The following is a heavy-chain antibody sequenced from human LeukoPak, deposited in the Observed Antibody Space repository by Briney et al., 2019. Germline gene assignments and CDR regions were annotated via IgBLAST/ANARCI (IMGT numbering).Heavy chain of an antibody. CDR3: ARDRGFGVSVVNWFDP. CDR1: GITVSNNY. CDR2: IYSGGPT. J-gene: IGHJ5*02. V-gene: IGHV3-66*01. Sequence: GSLRLSCAAFGITVSNNYMSWVRQAPGKGLEWVSVIYSGGPTYYADSVKGRFTISRDNSKNTLYLQMNSLGAEDTAVYYCARDRGFGVSVVNWFDPWGQGTLVTVSS. D-gene: IGHD2-21*01.